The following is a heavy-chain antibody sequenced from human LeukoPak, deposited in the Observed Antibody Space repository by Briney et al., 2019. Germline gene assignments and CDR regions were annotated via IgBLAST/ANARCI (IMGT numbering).Heavy chain of an antibody. CDR3: AISTFYDSSGYGSLDP. CDR1: GGSITRYY. J-gene: IGHJ5*02. Sequence: SETLSLTCTVSGGSITRYYWSWVRQPPGKGLEWIGYISYSGSTNYNPSLKSRLTISLDTSKNQFSLKLSSVTSADTAVYYCAISTFYDSSGYGSLDPWGQGTLVTVSS. V-gene: IGHV4-59*01. CDR2: ISYSGST. D-gene: IGHD3-22*01.